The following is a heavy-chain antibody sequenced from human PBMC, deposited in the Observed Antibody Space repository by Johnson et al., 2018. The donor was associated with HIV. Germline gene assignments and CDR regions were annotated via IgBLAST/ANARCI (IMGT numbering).Heavy chain of an antibody. J-gene: IGHJ3*02. CDR1: GFTVSNNF. V-gene: IGHV3-15*01. CDR2: IKSKTDGGTT. Sequence: VQLVESGGGLMQPGGSLRLSCVASGFTVSNNFMSWVRQAPGKGLEWVGRIKSKTDGGTTDYAAPVKGRFTISRDDSKNTLYLQINSLKTEDTAVYYCTTGFAAFDIWGQGTMVTVSS. CDR3: TTGFAAFDI.